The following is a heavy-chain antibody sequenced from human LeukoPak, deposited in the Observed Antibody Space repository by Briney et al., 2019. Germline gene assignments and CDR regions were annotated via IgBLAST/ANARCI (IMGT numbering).Heavy chain of an antibody. Sequence: ASVKVSCKASGYIFTSYYMHWVRQAPGQGLEWMGMINPSGGSTSYAQKFQGRVTMTRDTSTSTVYMELSSLRSEDTAVYYCARVRGGLPYCGGDCSFGYFDYWGQGTLVTVS. CDR1: GYIFTSYY. J-gene: IGHJ4*02. D-gene: IGHD2-21*02. CDR2: INPSGGST. CDR3: ARVRGGLPYCGGDCSFGYFDY. V-gene: IGHV1-46*01.